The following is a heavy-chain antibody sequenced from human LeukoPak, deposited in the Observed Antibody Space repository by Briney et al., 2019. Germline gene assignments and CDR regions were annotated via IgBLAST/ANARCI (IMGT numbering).Heavy chain of an antibody. J-gene: IGHJ4*02. CDR3: AKDKGSSWYRPAPIFDY. CDR2: ISGSGGST. V-gene: IGHV3-23*01. D-gene: IGHD6-13*01. CDR1: GFTFSSYA. Sequence: GGSLRLSCAASGFTFSSYAMSWVRQAPGKGLEWVSAISGSGGSTYYADSVKGRFTISRDNSKNTLYLQMNGLRAEDTAVYYCAKDKGSSWYRPAPIFDYWGQGTLVTVSS.